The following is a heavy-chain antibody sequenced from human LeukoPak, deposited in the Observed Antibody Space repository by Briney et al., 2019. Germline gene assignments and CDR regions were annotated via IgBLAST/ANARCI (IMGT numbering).Heavy chain of an antibody. V-gene: IGHV3-66*02. Sequence: PGGSLRLSCAASGFTVSSNYMSWVRQAPGKGLEWVSVIYSGGSPYYADSVKGRFTISRDNSKNTLYLQMNSLRAEDTAVYYCARDSAAAGIFDYWGQGTLVTVSS. CDR2: IYSGGSP. CDR3: ARDSAAAGIFDY. D-gene: IGHD6-13*01. CDR1: GFTVSSNY. J-gene: IGHJ4*02.